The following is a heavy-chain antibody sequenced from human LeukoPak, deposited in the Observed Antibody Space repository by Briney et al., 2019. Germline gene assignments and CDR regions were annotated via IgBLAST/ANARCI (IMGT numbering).Heavy chain of an antibody. D-gene: IGHD3-10*01. CDR2: INPSGGST. CDR3: ARATHTMVRGVIARYGMDV. J-gene: IGHJ6*02. CDR1: GYTFTSYY. V-gene: IGHV1-46*01. Sequence: GASVKVSCKASGYTFTSYYMHWVRQAPGQGLEWMGIINPSGGSTSYAQKFQGRVTMTRDTSTSTVYMELSSLRSEDTAVYYCARATHTMVRGVIARYGMDVWGQGTTVTVSS.